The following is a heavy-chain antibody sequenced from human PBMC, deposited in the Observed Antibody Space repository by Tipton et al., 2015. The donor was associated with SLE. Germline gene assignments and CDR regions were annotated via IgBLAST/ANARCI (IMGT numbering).Heavy chain of an antibody. V-gene: IGHV4-38-2*01. D-gene: IGHD3/OR15-3a*01. CDR2: IYHSGST. J-gene: IGHJ4*02. Sequence: LRLSCAVSGYSISSGYYWGWIRQPPGKGLEWIGSIYHSGSTYYNPSLKSRVTISVDTSKNQFPLKLSSVTAADTAVYYCARHADESGLSWGQGTLVTVSS. CDR1: GYSISSGYY. CDR3: ARHADESGLS.